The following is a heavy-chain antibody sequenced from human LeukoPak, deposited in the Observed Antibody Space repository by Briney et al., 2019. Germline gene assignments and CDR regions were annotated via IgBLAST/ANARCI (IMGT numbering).Heavy chain of an antibody. D-gene: IGHD3-10*01. J-gene: IGHJ4*01. CDR1: GASFSVNN. CDR3: ARYCGSENYCISY. V-gene: IGHV4-34*01. Sequence: SEALSLTCAVYGASFSVNNWIWIRQPPGKGLEWIGEINHSGTITYKPSLKSRLTISADTSKNQFSLKLSSVTAADTAVYYCARYCGSENYCISYWGQGTLVTVSS. CDR2: INHSGTI.